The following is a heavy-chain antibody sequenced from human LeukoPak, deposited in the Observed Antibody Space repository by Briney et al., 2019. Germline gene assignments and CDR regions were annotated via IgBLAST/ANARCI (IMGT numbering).Heavy chain of an antibody. CDR1: GFPLSSYA. J-gene: IGHJ6*04. V-gene: IGHV3-23*01. CDR3: AKDGSSSWSYYYYYGMDV. D-gene: IGHD6-13*01. Sequence: PGGSLILSCSAPGFPLSSYAMSWVRQAPGKGLGWVSPFSGSGGRTYYADSVKGRFTISSDNSKNTLYLQMNSVRDEDTAVYYCAKDGSSSWSYYYYYGMDVGGKGPTVSVSS. CDR2: FSGSGGRT.